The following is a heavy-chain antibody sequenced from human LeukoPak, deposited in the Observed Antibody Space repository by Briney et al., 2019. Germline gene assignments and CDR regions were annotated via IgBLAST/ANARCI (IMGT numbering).Heavy chain of an antibody. CDR3: AKGLNAYGSGSYSHLDAFDM. Sequence: SVKVSCKASGFTFTSSAMQWVRQARGQRLEWIGWNVVGSGNTNYAQKFQERVTITRDMSTSTAYMELSSLRAEDTAVYYCAKGLNAYGSGSYSHLDAFDMWGQGTMVTVSS. J-gene: IGHJ3*02. V-gene: IGHV1-58*02. D-gene: IGHD3-10*01. CDR2: NVVGSGNT. CDR1: GFTFTSSA.